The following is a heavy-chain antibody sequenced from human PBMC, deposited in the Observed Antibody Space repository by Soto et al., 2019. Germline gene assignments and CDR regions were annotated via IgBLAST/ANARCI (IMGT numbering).Heavy chain of an antibody. D-gene: IGHD3-22*01. CDR1: GLTFSSSS. CDR2: ISSGSTYI. V-gene: IGHV3-21*01. CDR3: ARDYYDNRVYGVPVRSFDN. Sequence: PGGSLTLFCAASGLTFSSSSMNWVRQAAGKGLEWVSTISSGSTYIYYADSVKGRFTISRDNAKNSLYLQLSSLRVEDTAVYYCARDYYDNRVYGVPVRSFDNWGQGTLVTVSS. J-gene: IGHJ4*02.